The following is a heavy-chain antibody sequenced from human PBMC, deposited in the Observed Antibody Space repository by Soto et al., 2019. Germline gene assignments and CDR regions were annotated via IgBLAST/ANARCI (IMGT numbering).Heavy chain of an antibody. D-gene: IGHD3-9*01. Sequence: GGSLRLSCTASGFSFFNYGFAWIRQAPGKGLEWVAVVTYDSSEKYYADSVKGRFTISRDNSKNTVYLQMDSLQHNDSALYYCGKAGGSELRYFDWPEVGVWGQGTLVTVSS. J-gene: IGHJ4*02. CDR1: GFSFFNYG. CDR3: GKAGGSELRYFDWPEVGV. V-gene: IGHV3-30*18. CDR2: VTYDSSEK.